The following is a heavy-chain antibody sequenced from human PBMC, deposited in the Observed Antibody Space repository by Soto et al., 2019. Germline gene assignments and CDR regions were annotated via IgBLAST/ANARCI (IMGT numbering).Heavy chain of an antibody. CDR1: GFTFSSYS. J-gene: IGHJ4*02. D-gene: IGHD1-26*01. CDR3: AREVVGATSYVY. Sequence: GGSLRLSCAASGFTFSSYSMNWFRQAPGKGLEWVSSISSSSSYIYYADSVKGRFTISRDNAKNSLYLQMNSLRAEDTAVYYCAREVVGATSYVYWGQGTLVTVSS. CDR2: ISSSSSYI. V-gene: IGHV3-21*01.